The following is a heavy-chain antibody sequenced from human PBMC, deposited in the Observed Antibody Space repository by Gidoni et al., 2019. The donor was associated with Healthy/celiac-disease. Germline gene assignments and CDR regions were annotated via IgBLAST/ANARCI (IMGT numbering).Heavy chain of an antibody. CDR3: ARARHDYYDSSGYFDY. V-gene: IGHV4-30-4*01. D-gene: IGHD3-22*01. CDR2: IYYSGST. Sequence: QVQLQESGPGLVKPSQTLSLTCTVSGGSISSGDYYWSWIRQPPGKGLEWIGYIYYSGSTYYNPSLKSRVTISVDTSKNQFSLKLSSVTAADTAVYYCARARHDYYDSSGYFDYWGQGTLVTVSS. CDR1: GGSISSGDYY. J-gene: IGHJ4*02.